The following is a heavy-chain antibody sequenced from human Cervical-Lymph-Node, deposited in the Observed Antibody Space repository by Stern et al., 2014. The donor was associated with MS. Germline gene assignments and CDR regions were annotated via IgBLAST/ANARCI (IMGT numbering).Heavy chain of an antibody. CDR2: ISWNSGSI. Sequence: VQLVESGGGLVQPGRSLRLSCAASGFTFDDYAMHWVRQAPGKGLEWVSGISWNSGSIGYADSVKGRFTISRDNAKNSLYLQMNSLRAEDTALYYCAKDKDRGRFGEFLFDYWGQGTLVTVSS. D-gene: IGHD3-10*01. CDR1: GFTFDDYA. J-gene: IGHJ4*02. CDR3: AKDKDRGRFGEFLFDY. V-gene: IGHV3-9*01.